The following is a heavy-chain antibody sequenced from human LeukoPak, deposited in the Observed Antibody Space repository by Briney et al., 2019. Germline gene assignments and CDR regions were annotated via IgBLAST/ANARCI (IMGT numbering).Heavy chain of an antibody. Sequence: SETLSLTCTVSGYSISSGYYWGWIRQPPGKGLEWIGSIYHGGNTYCNPSLKSRVTISVDTSKNQFSLKLSSVTAADTAVYYCARDNQSRYYMDVWGKGTTVTVSS. CDR1: GYSISSGYY. J-gene: IGHJ6*03. V-gene: IGHV4-38-2*02. CDR3: ARDNQSRYYMDV. CDR2: IYHGGNT.